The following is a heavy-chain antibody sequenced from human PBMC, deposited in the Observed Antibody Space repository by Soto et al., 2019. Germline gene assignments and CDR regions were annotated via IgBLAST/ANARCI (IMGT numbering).Heavy chain of an antibody. Sequence: GESLKISCAASGFTFSSYAMSWVRQAPGKGLEWVSAISGSGGSTYYADSVKGRFTISRDNSKNTLYLQMNSLRAEDTAVYYCAKRPGIAVAGITDYWGQGTLVTVSS. V-gene: IGHV3-23*01. J-gene: IGHJ4*02. CDR3: AKRPGIAVAGITDY. CDR1: GFTFSSYA. D-gene: IGHD6-19*01. CDR2: ISGSGGST.